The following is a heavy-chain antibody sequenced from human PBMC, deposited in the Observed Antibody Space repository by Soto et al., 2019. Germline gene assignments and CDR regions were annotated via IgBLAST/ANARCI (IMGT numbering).Heavy chain of an antibody. CDR3: ARDQRWQQLGNHYYYYGMDV. V-gene: IGHV4-31*03. CDR1: GGSISSGGYY. D-gene: IGHD6-13*01. CDR2: IYYSGST. J-gene: IGHJ6*02. Sequence: SETLSLTCTVSGGSISSGGYYWSWIRQHPGKGLEWIGYIYYSGSTYYNPSLKSRVTISVDTSKNQFSLKLSSVTAADTAVYYCARDQRWQQLGNHYYYYGMDVWGQGTTVTVSS.